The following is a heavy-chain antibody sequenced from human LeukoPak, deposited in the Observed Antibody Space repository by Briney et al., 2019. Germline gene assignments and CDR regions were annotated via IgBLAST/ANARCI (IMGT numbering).Heavy chain of an antibody. CDR2: IYYSGST. V-gene: IGHV4-30-4*01. D-gene: IGHD1-26*01. CDR1: GGSISSGDYY. CDR3: ARASISGSYLQH. J-gene: IGHJ1*01. Sequence: SETLSLTCTVSGGSISSGDYYWRWLRQPPGKGLEWIGYIYYSGSTYYNPSLKSRVTIPVDTSKNQFSLKLSSVTAADTAVYYCARASISGSYLQHWGQGTLVTVSS.